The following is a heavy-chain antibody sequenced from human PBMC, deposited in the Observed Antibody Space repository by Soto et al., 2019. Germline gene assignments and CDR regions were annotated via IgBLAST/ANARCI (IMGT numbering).Heavy chain of an antibody. CDR3: AKDWIIGGSGSPLHC. Sequence: GGSLRLSCAASGFTVSSNYMGWVRQAPGKGLEWVSVIYSGGSTYYADSVKGRFTISRDNSKNTLYLQMNSLRAEDTAVYYCAKDWIIGGSGSPLHCWGQGTRVTVSS. J-gene: IGHJ4*02. V-gene: IGHV3-53*05. CDR2: IYSGGST. D-gene: IGHD3-10*01. CDR1: GFTVSSNY.